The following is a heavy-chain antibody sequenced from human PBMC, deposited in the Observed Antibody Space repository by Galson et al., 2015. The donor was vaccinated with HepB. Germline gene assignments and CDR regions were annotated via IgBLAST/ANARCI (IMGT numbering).Heavy chain of an antibody. J-gene: IGHJ4*02. CDR1: GFTFSSYW. D-gene: IGHD3-10*01. V-gene: IGHV3-7*01. CDR2: IKQDGGEK. Sequence: SLRLSCAASGFTFSSYWMTWVRQAPGKGLEWVANIKQDGGEKYYVDSVKGRFTISRDNAENSLFLQMNSLRAEDTAAYFCVRSKLVLFRGYYLDYWGQGTQVTVSS. CDR3: VRSKLVLFRGYYLDY.